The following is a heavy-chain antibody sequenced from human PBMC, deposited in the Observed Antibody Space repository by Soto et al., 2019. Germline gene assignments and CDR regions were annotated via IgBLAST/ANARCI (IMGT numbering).Heavy chain of an antibody. V-gene: IGHV3-21*04. CDR2: ISGSSSHI. CDR1: GFTFNSHA. D-gene: IGHD2-21*02. CDR3: AKDPEVVVTAPDY. Sequence: EVQLVESGGGLVKPGGSLRLSCVASGFTFNSHALNWVRQAPGKGLEWVSSISGSSSHIYYADSLKGRFTTSRDNARNSVYLQMNSLGAGDTAVYYCAKDPEVVVTAPDYWGQGTLVTVSS. J-gene: IGHJ4*02.